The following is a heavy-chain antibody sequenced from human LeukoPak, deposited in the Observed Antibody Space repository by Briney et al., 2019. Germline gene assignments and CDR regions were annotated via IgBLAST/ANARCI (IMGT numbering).Heavy chain of an antibody. CDR2: IYTSGST. V-gene: IGHV4-61*02. J-gene: IGHJ4*01. CDR3: ARHEETCSGGFCFLDYFDP. Sequence: SQTLSLTCTVSGGSISSGSYYWSWIRQPAGKGLEWIGRIYTSGSTNYNPSLMSRVTISVDTSKNQFSLKLSSVTAADTAVYYCARHEETCSGGFCFLDYFDPWGQGTLVTVSS. D-gene: IGHD2-15*01. CDR1: GGSISSGSYY.